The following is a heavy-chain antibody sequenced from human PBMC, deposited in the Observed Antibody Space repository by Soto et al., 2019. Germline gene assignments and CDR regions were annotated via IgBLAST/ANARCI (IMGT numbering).Heavy chain of an antibody. D-gene: IGHD1-26*01. V-gene: IGHV3-48*01. CDR3: ARDPSRGSDWARYLDL. CDR2: ISGSSSNI. Sequence: EVQLVESGGGLVQPGGSLRLSCAASGFSFSNYAMDWVRQAPGKGLEWVSYISGSSSNIRYADSVKGRFTLSRDNAKSSVYLQMNSLRADDTAVYYCARDPSRGSDWARYLDLWGRGTLVTVSS. J-gene: IGHJ2*01. CDR1: GFSFSNYA.